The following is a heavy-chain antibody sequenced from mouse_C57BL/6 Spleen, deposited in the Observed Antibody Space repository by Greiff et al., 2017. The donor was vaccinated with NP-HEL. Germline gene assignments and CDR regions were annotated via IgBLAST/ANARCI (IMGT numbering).Heavy chain of an antibody. Sequence: ESGPGMVKPSQSLSLTCTVTGYSITSGYDWHWIRHFPGNKLEWMGYISYSGSTNYNPSLKSRISITHDTSKNHFFLKLNSVTTEDTATYYCAREYYYGSSGDWYFDVWGTGTTVTVSS. V-gene: IGHV3-1*01. J-gene: IGHJ1*03. CDR2: ISYSGST. CDR1: GYSITSGYD. CDR3: AREYYYGSSGDWYFDV. D-gene: IGHD1-1*01.